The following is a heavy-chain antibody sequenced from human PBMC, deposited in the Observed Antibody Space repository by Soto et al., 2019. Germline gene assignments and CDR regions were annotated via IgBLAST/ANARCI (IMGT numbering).Heavy chain of an antibody. CDR1: GGSISRGGYY. CDR2: IYYSVNT. V-gene: IGHV4-31*03. Sequence: SETLSLTCTVSGGSISRGGYYWSWIRQHPGKGLEWIGYIYYSVNTYYNPSLKSRITIAVDTSNNQFSLKLTSVTAADTAVYYCAREVGSGYPRLDYWGQGALVTVSS. CDR3: AREVGSGYPRLDY. J-gene: IGHJ4*02. D-gene: IGHD3-22*01.